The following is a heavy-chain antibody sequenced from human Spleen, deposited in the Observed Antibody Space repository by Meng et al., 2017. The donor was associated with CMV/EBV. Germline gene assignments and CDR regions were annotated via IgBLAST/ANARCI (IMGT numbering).Heavy chain of an antibody. Sequence: IISSNDYWGWIRQPPGKGLEWIGNIYYTGNTYYKSSLKSRVTISLDTSKNQFSLKLNSVTAADTAVYYCARLTATYSNGWYGGFFFDSWGQGTLVTVSS. CDR3: ARLTATYSNGWYGGFFFDS. D-gene: IGHD6-13*01. J-gene: IGHJ4*02. CDR1: IISSNDY. V-gene: IGHV4-39*01. CDR2: IYYTGNT.